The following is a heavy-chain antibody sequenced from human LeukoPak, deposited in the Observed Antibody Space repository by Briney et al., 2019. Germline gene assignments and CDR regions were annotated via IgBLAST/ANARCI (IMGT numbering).Heavy chain of an antibody. CDR1: GGSISSGSYY. Sequence: SQTLTLTCTVSGGSISSGSYYWSWIRQPAGKGLEWIGRIYTSGSTNYNPSLKSRVTISVDTSKNQFSLKLSSVTAAGTAVYYCARGYGVLLWFGEYAWFDPWGQGTLVTVSS. J-gene: IGHJ5*02. D-gene: IGHD3-10*01. CDR3: ARGYGVLLWFGEYAWFDP. V-gene: IGHV4-61*02. CDR2: IYTSGST.